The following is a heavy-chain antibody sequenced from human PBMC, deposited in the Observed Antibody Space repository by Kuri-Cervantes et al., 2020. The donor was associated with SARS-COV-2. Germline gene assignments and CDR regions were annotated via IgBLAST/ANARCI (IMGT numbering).Heavy chain of an antibody. V-gene: IGHV1-2*04. D-gene: IGHD2-2*01. CDR1: GYTFTGYY. Sequence: GESLKISCKASGYTFTGYYMHWVRQAPGQGLEWMGWINPNSGGTNYAQKFQGWVTMTRDTSISTAYMELSRLGSDDTAVYYCARELVVVPAAEQNWYYYYGMDVWGQGTTVTVSS. CDR3: ARELVVVPAAEQNWYYYYGMDV. CDR2: INPNSGGT. J-gene: IGHJ6*02.